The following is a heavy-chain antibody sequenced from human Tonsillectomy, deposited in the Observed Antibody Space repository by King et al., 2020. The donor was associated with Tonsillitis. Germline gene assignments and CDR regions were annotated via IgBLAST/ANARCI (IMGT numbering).Heavy chain of an antibody. J-gene: IGHJ5*02. CDR1: GYTFGNYF. CDR3: ASGGSECSRTRWCFGWSDP. Sequence: VQLVQSGAEVKKPGASVKVSCKASGYTFGNYFMHWVRQAPGPGLEWMGMINPSGTSTSYTQKFQGRVTMTRDTSTSTVYMELTSLRSEDTAVYFCASGGSECSRTRWCFGWSDPWGQRTLVTVSS. V-gene: IGHV1-46*01. D-gene: IGHD2-2*01. CDR2: INPSGTST.